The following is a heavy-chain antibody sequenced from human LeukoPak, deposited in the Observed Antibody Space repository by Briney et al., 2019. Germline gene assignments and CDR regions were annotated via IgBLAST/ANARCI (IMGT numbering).Heavy chain of an antibody. CDR2: INNSGST. D-gene: IGHD2-2*01. J-gene: IGHJ6*03. Sequence: SEILSLTCAVYSGSFSGYYWSLIRQPPGKGLEWIGEINNSGSTNYNPSLKSRVTISVDTSKNQFSLKLSSVTDADTAVYYSARLRCSSTSQSVRYYYYYMDVWGKGTTVTISS. V-gene: IGHV4-34*01. CDR1: SGSFSGYY. CDR3: ARLRCSSTSQSVRYYYYYMDV.